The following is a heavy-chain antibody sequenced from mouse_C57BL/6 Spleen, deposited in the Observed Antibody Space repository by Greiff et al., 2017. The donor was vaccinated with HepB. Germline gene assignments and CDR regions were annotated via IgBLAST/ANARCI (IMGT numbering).Heavy chain of an antibody. V-gene: IGHV5-9-1*02. J-gene: IGHJ4*01. CDR2: ISSGGDYI. CDR1: GFTFSSYA. Sequence: EVKLMESGEGLVKPGGSLKLSCAASGFTFSSYAMSWVRQTPEKRLEWVAYISSGGDYIYYADTVKGRFTISRDNARNTLYLQMSSLKSEDTAMYYCTREDDYHYAMDYWGQGTSVTVSS. CDR3: TREDDYHYAMDY. D-gene: IGHD2-4*01.